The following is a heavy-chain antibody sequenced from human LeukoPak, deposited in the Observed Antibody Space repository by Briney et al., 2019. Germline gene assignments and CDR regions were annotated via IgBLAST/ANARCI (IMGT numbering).Heavy chain of an antibody. J-gene: IGHJ4*02. CDR3: ARGYDFLRPGLVLLDY. CDR2: INPNSGGT. CDR1: GYTFTGYY. Sequence: GASVKVSCKASGYTFTGYYMHWVRQAPGQGLEWMGWINPNSGGTNYAQKFQGRVTMTRDTSISTAYMELSRLRSDDTAVYYCARGYDFLRPGLVLLDYWGQGTLVTVSS. V-gene: IGHV1-2*02. D-gene: IGHD3-3*01.